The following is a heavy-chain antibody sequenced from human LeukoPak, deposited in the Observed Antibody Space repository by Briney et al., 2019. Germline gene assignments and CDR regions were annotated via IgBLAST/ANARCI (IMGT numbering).Heavy chain of an antibody. CDR3: AKDLLIRSSGWHNWFDP. CDR1: GFTFSSYG. Sequence: GRSLRLSCAASGFTFSSYGMHWVRQAPGKGLEWVAVISYDGNNKYYADSVKGRFTISRDNSKNTLYLQMNSLRAEDTAVYYCAKDLLIRSSGWHNWFDPWGQGTLVTVSS. V-gene: IGHV3-30*18. J-gene: IGHJ5*02. D-gene: IGHD6-19*01. CDR2: ISYDGNNK.